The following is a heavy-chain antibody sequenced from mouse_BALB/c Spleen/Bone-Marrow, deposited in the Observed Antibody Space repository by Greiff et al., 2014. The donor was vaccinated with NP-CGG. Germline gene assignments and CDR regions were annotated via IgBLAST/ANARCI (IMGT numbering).Heavy chain of an antibody. CDR3: TRGRTWDFDY. CDR2: INPSNGGT. D-gene: IGHD4-1*01. Sequence: VQGVESGAELVKPGASVKLSCKASGYTFTSYYMYWVKQRPGQGLEWIGEINPSNGGTNFNEKFKSRATLTVDKSSSTAYMQLSSLTSEGSAVYYCTRGRTWDFDYWGQGTTLTVSS. J-gene: IGHJ2*01. CDR1: GYTFTSYY. V-gene: IGHV1S81*02.